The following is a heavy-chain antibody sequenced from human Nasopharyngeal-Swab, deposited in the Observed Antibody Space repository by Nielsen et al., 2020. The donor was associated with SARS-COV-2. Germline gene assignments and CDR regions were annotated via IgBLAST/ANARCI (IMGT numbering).Heavy chain of an antibody. V-gene: IGHV4-4*07. Sequence: SETLSLTCTVSGGSISSYYWSWIRQPAGKGLEWIGRIYTSGSTNYNPSLKSRVTMSVDTSKNQFPLKLSSVTAADTAVYYCARVTRDGYNYDRFDYWGQGTLVTVSS. J-gene: IGHJ4*02. D-gene: IGHD5-24*01. CDR3: ARVTRDGYNYDRFDY. CDR1: GGSISSYY. CDR2: IYTSGST.